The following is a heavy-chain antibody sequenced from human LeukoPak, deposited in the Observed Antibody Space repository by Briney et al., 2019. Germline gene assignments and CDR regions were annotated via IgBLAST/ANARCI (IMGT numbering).Heavy chain of an antibody. J-gene: IGHJ4*02. CDR2: INHSGST. Sequence: SETLSLTCAVYGGSFSGYYWSWIRQPPGKGLEWIGEINHSGSTNYNPSLKSRVTISVDTSKNQFSLKLSSVTAADTAVYYCARASEYQPTHFDYWGQGTLVTVSS. D-gene: IGHD2-2*01. CDR3: ARASEYQPTHFDY. V-gene: IGHV4-34*01. CDR1: GGSFSGYY.